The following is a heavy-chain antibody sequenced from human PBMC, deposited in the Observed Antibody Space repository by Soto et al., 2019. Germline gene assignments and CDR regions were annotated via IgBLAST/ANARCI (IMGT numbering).Heavy chain of an antibody. V-gene: IGHV3-30*04. Sequence: GGSLRLSCAASGFTFSSYAMHWVRQAPGKGLEWVAVISYDGSNKYSADSVKGRFSISRDNSKNTLYLQMNSLRAEDTAVYYCAREARGGNHFDYWGQGTLVTVSS. CDR1: GFTFSSYA. D-gene: IGHD2-15*01. CDR2: ISYDGSNK. J-gene: IGHJ4*02. CDR3: AREARGGNHFDY.